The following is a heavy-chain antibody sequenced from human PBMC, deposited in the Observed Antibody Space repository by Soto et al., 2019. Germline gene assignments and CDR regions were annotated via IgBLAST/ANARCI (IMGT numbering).Heavy chain of an antibody. D-gene: IGHD3-3*01. CDR1: GGTISSYT. V-gene: IGHV1-69*04. CDR3: ARDARRYYYDFWSGYYFNWFDP. CDR2: IIPILGIA. J-gene: IGHJ5*02. Sequence: ASVKVSCKASGGTISSYTISWVRQAPGQGLEWMGRIIPILGIANYAQKFQGRVTITADKSTSTAYMGLSSLRSEDTAVYYCARDARRYYYDFWSGYYFNWFDPWGQGTPVTSPQ.